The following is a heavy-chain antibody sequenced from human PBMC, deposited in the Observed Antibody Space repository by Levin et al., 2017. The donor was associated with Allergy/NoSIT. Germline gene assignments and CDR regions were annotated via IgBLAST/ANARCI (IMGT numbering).Heavy chain of an antibody. D-gene: IGHD3-10*01. CDR2: IRSKANSYAT. Sequence: PGGSLRLSCAASGFTFSGSAMHWVRQAPGKGLEWVGRIRSKANSYATAYAASVKGRFTISRDDSKNTAYLQMDSLKTEDTAVYYCSSRDGVLGYWGQGTLVTVSS. V-gene: IGHV3-73*01. J-gene: IGHJ4*02. CDR1: GFTFSGSA. CDR3: SSRDGVLGY.